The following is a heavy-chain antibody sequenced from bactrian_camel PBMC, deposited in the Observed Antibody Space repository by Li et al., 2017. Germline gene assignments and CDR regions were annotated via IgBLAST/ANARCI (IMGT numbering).Heavy chain of an antibody. D-gene: IGHD2*01. V-gene: IGHV3S55*01. J-gene: IGHJ4*01. CDR1: AYTLADSD. CDR3: APDAGQSRCSAGFCYCA. Sequence: QVQLVESGGGSVQAGGTLSLSCTNAGSSAYTLADSDMGWYRQAAGNECEMVSRISVAGNEHYADFVKGRFTISRDSAKNTLNLQMNNLEPDDTAVYFCAPDAGQSRCSAGFCYCAWGEGTQVTVS. CDR2: ISVAGNE.